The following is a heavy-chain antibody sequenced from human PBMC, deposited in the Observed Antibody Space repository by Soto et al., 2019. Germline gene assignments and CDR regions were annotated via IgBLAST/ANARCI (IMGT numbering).Heavy chain of an antibody. CDR2: LYTDGRT. V-gene: IGHV3-66*01. CDR3: ARDLGDYFDS. D-gene: IGHD3-10*01. Sequence: DVQLVESGGALVRPGGSLRLSCAASGFTVSTNYMSWVRQAPGKGLEWVSVLYTDGRTYYADSVKGRFTISRDNSKNTLYLLMNSLRVEDTAVYYWARDLGDYFDSWGQGTLATVSS. CDR1: GFTVSTNY. J-gene: IGHJ4*02.